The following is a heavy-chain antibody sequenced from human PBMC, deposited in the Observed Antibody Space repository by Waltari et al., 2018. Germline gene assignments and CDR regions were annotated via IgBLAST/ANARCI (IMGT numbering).Heavy chain of an antibody. V-gene: IGHV1-24*01. CDR1: GYTLTELS. CDR2: FDPEDNET. J-gene: IGHJ6*01. CDR3: AGDPPKGDYYYNGLDF. Sequence: QVQLVQSGAEVKRPGASVQVSCKVSGYTLTELSIHWVRQAPGKGLEWIGHFDPEDNETIYARNLQGRVSMTEDTTTDVAYMEMSSLRPEDTAVYYCAGDPPKGDYYYNGLDFWGQGTTVTVSS.